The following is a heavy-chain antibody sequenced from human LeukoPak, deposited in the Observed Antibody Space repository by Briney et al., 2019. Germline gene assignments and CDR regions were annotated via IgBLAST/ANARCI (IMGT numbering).Heavy chain of an antibody. CDR1: GGSFSGYY. CDR2: INHSGST. CDR3: ARSGFDY. V-gene: IGHV4-34*01. D-gene: IGHD3-10*01. J-gene: IGHJ4*02. Sequence: SETLSLTCAVYGGSFSGYYWSWIRQPPGKGLEWIGEINHSGSTNYNPSLKSRVTISVDTSKNQFSLKLSSVTAADTAVYYCARSGFDYWGQGTLVTVSS.